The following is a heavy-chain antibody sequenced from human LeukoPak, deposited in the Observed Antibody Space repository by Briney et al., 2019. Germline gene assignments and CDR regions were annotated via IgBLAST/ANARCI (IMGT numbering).Heavy chain of an antibody. CDR2: INHSGST. CDR1: GGSISSSSYY. D-gene: IGHD7-27*01. Sequence: SETLSLTCTVSGGSISSSSYYWGWIRQPPGKGLEWIGEINHSGSTNYNPSLKSRVTISVDTSKNQFSLKLSSVTAADTAVYYCARGRSQANWRLLGYWGQGTLVTVSS. CDR3: ARGRSQANWRLLGY. V-gene: IGHV4-39*07. J-gene: IGHJ4*02.